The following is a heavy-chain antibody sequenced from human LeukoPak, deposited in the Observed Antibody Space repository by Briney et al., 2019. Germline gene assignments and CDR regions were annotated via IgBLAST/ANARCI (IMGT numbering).Heavy chain of an antibody. V-gene: IGHV3-23*01. Sequence: PGGSLRLSCAASGFTFSSYAMSWVRQVPGKGLEWVSAISGSGGSTYYADSVKGRFTISRDNSKNTLYLQMNSLRAEDTAVYYCAKDSARLRYFDWLLSPFGAFDIWGQGTMVTVSS. CDR2: ISGSGGST. CDR3: AKDSARLRYFDWLLSPFGAFDI. CDR1: GFTFSSYA. D-gene: IGHD3-9*01. J-gene: IGHJ3*02.